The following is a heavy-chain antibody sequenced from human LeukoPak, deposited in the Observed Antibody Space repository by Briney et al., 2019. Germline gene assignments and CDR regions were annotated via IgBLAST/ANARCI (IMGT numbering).Heavy chain of an antibody. J-gene: IGHJ4*02. D-gene: IGHD3-22*01. CDR2: LGGNSGYT. V-gene: IGHV3-23*01. Sequence: GGSLRLSCAASGFTFSSYWMSWVRQAPGKGLEWVSDLGGNSGYTYYADSAKGRFTVSRDNSKNTLSLQMNSLRVEDTAVYYCARKSSHFDSSGYFDYWGQGTLLTVSS. CDR1: GFTFSSYW. CDR3: ARKSSHFDSSGYFDY.